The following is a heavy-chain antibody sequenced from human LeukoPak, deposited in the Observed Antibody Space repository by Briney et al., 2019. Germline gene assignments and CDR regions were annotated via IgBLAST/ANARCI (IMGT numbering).Heavy chain of an antibody. Sequence: PSETLSLTCSVSGFSISADFYWGWIRQSPGQGLEWIGSVLHSGSSHYNPSLKSRVTMAIDTSKNQVSLNLRSVTAADSAIYYCARDFFKYGSGSFHDYWGQGILVTVSS. CDR2: VLHSGSS. V-gene: IGHV4-38-2*02. CDR1: GFSISADFY. J-gene: IGHJ4*02. D-gene: IGHD3-10*01. CDR3: ARDFFKYGSGSFHDY.